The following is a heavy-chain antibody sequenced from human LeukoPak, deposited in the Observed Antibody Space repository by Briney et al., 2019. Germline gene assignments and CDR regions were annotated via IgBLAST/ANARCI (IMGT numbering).Heavy chain of an antibody. CDR2: ISGSGGNT. D-gene: IGHD3-16*02. J-gene: IGHJ4*02. V-gene: IGHV3-23*01. Sequence: PGGSLRLSCAASGFTFSSYAMSWVRQAPGKGLEWVSAISGSGGNTYYADSVKGRFTISRDNSKNTLYLQMNSLRAEDTAVYYCAKDQNKYDYVWGSYRYKSFDYWGQGTLVTVSS. CDR3: AKDQNKYDYVWGSYRYKSFDY. CDR1: GFTFSSYA.